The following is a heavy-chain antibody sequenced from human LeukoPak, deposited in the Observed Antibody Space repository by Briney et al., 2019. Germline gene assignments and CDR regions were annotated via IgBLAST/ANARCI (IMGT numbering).Heavy chain of an antibody. D-gene: IGHD6-19*01. CDR1: GFTISTFA. J-gene: IGHJ5*02. V-gene: IGHV3-23*01. Sequence: PGGSLRLSCAASGFTISTFAMSWVRHAPGKGLERVSGMSGSYGVTYYVDSVKGRFTISRDNSKNTLFLQMNSLRAADTAVYYCAKDPAGSTLNWFDPWGQGTLVSVSS. CDR2: MSGSYGVT. CDR3: AKDPAGSTLNWFDP.